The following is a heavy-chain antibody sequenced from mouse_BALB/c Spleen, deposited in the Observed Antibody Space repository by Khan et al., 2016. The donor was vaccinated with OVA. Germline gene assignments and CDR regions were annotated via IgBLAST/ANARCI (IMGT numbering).Heavy chain of an antibody. CDR1: GFSLTDYG. D-gene: IGHD2-1*01. CDR2: IWGGGTT. V-gene: IGHV2-6-5*01. J-gene: IGHJ4*01. CDR3: ANLLSSHDYALDY. Sequence: QVQLKESGPGLVAPSQSLSITCTVSGFSLTDYGVSWIRQPPGKGLEWLGLIWGGGTTYYNSVLNSRLSISKDNSKSQVFLKMNSLQTDDTAMYYCANLLSSHDYALDYWGQGTSVTVSA.